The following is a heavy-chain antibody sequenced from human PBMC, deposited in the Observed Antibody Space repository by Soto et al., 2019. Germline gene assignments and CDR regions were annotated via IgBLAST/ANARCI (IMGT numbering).Heavy chain of an antibody. CDR1: GFPFSDYY. J-gene: IGHJ4*02. CDR3: ARDTGGSYDF. D-gene: IGHD1-26*01. Sequence: GGSLSLSCPASGFPFSDYYMDWVRQLPGMGLEWVGRTRNKANSYAAEYAPSVRGRFTISRHDSEDSMFLQLNSLKTEDTAVYYCARDTGGSYDFWGQGALVTVSS. V-gene: IGHV3-72*01. CDR2: TRNKANSYAA.